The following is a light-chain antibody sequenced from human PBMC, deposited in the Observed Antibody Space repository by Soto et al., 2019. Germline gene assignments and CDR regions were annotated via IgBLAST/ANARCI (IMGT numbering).Light chain of an antibody. CDR1: QGISSW. CDR3: QHYGSSPFT. Sequence: DIPMTQSPSSVSASVGDRVPITCRASQGISSWLAWYQQKPGKAPKLMIYAASSRAIGIPHRFSGSGSGTDFTLTISRLEPEDVAVYYCQHYGSSPFTFGGGTKVDIK. CDR2: AAS. J-gene: IGKJ4*01. V-gene: IGKV1-12*01.